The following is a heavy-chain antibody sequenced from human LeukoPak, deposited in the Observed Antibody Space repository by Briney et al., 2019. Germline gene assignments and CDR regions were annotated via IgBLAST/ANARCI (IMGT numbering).Heavy chain of an antibody. CDR3: ARSYYYGSGSYGYYGMDV. CDR1: GGTFSSYA. CDR2: IIPIFGTA. J-gene: IGHJ6*04. V-gene: IGHV1-69*06. Sequence: SVKVSCKASGGTFSSYAISWVRQAPGQGLEWMGGIIPIFGTANYAQKFQGRVTITADKSTSTAYMELSSLRSEDTAVYYCARSYYYGSGSYGYYGMDVWGKGTTVIVSS. D-gene: IGHD3-10*01.